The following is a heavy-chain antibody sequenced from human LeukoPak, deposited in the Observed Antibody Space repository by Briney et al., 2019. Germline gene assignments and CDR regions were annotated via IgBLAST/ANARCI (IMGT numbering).Heavy chain of an antibody. CDR2: ISGSGGST. D-gene: IGHD6-13*01. V-gene: IGHV3-23*01. J-gene: IGHJ4*02. CDR3: ARDTYSTDY. Sequence: PGGSLRLSCAASGFAFSSYAMSWVRQAPGKGLEWASAISGSGGSTYYADSVKGRFTISRDNAKNSLYLQMNSLRDEDTAVYYCARDTYSTDYWGQGTLVTVSS. CDR1: GFAFSSYA.